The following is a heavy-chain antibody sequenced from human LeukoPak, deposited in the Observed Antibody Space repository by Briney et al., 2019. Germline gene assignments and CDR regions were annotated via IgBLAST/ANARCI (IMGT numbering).Heavy chain of an antibody. V-gene: IGHV4-34*01. J-gene: IGHJ3*02. CDR2: ISHSGST. CDR1: GGSSSGYY. Sequence: PSETLSLTCAVYGGSSSGYYWSWIRQPPGKGLEWIGEISHSGSTNYNPSLKSRVTISVDKSKNQFSLKLSSVTAADTAVYYCARHIVVVITTPRADAFDIWGQGTMVTVSS. CDR3: ARHIVVVITTPRADAFDI. D-gene: IGHD3-22*01.